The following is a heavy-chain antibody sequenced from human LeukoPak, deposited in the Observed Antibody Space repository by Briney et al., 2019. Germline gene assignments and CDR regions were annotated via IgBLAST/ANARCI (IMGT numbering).Heavy chain of an antibody. Sequence: GGSLRLSCAASGFTFDDYGMSWVRQAPGKGLEWVSGINWNGGSTGYADSVKGRFTISRDNAKNPLYLQMNSLRAEDTALYYCARDFSYYYDSSGSFDYWGQGTLVTVSS. CDR3: ARDFSYYYDSSGSFDY. CDR1: GFTFDDYG. D-gene: IGHD3-22*01. CDR2: INWNGGST. V-gene: IGHV3-20*04. J-gene: IGHJ4*02.